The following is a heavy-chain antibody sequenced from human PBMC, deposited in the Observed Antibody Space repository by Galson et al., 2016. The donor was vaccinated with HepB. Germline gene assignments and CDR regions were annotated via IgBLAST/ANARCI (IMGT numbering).Heavy chain of an antibody. V-gene: IGHV5-51*01. CDR2: TYPREPDT. CDR3: ARVMGQWLPYF. CDR1: GYTFTDYW. D-gene: IGHD6-19*01. J-gene: IGHJ4*02. Sequence: QSGAEVKKPGESLKISCETSGYTFTDYWIGWVRQLPGEGLEWMGITYPREPDTRYSPSFHGQVTISADKSISTLYLHWSSLKASDTAMYYCARVMGQWLPYFWGQGTLVTVSS.